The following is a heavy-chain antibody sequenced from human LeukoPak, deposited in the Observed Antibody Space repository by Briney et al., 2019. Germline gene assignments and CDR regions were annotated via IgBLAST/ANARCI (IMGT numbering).Heavy chain of an antibody. CDR2: INSDGSST. V-gene: IGHV3-74*01. CDR3: ARAPYYYDSSGYLPH. Sequence: GGSLRLSCAASGFTFSSYWMHWVRQAPGKGLVWVSRINSDGSSTSYADSVKGRFTISRDNAKNTLYLQMNSLRAEDTAVYYCARAPYYYDSSGYLPHWGQGTPVTVSS. CDR1: GFTFSSYW. D-gene: IGHD3-22*01. J-gene: IGHJ4*02.